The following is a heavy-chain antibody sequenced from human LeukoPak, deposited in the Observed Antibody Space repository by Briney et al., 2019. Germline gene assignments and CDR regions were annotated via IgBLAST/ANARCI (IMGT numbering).Heavy chain of an antibody. Sequence: SETLSLTCAVYGGSFSGYYWSWIRQPPGKGLEWIGEINHSGSTNYNPSLKSRVTISVDTSKNQFSLKLSSVTAADTAVYYCAREGLSVAAFDYWGQGTLVTVSS. CDR2: INHSGST. D-gene: IGHD6-6*01. J-gene: IGHJ4*02. CDR1: GGSFSGYY. V-gene: IGHV4-34*01. CDR3: AREGLSVAAFDY.